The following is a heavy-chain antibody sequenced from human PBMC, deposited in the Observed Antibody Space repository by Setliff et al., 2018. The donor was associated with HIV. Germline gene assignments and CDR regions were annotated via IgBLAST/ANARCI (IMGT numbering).Heavy chain of an antibody. D-gene: IGHD3-22*01. CDR2: TNLVTGKT. CDR1: GYTFTSHD. V-gene: IGHV1-3*01. Sequence: GASVKVSCKASGYTFTSHDLHWVRQVPGQGLEWMGWTNLVTGKTVYLQKFQGRVTITRDTYAGPAYMEMSSLRSEDTAVYYCATGRHYYDSSDYPANPFDVLCPGTLVTVSS. CDR3: ATGRHYYDSSDYPANPFDV. J-gene: IGHJ3*01.